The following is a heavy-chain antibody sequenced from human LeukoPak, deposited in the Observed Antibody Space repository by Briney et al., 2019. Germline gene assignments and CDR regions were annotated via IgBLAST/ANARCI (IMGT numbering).Heavy chain of an antibody. CDR1: GGSISSSSYY. CDR2: IYYSGST. Sequence: PSETLSLTCTVSGGSISSSSYYWGWLRQPPGKGLEWVGSIYYSGSTYYNPSLKSRVTISVDTSKNQFSLKLSSVTAADTAVYYCARVYGIAVAGGWAFDIWGQGTMVTVSS. J-gene: IGHJ3*02. D-gene: IGHD6-19*01. CDR3: ARVYGIAVAGGWAFDI. V-gene: IGHV4-39*01.